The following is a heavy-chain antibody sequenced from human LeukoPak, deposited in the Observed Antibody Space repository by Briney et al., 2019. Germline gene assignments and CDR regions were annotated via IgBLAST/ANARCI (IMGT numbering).Heavy chain of an antibody. CDR3: ARDEEACSGGSCYLRLVY. D-gene: IGHD2-15*01. J-gene: IGHJ4*02. Sequence: ASVKVSCKASGYTFTSYYMHWVRQAPGQGLEWMGIINPSDGSTSYAQKFQGRVTMTRDTSTSTVYMELSSLRSEDTAVYYCARDEEACSGGSCYLRLVYWGQGTLVTVSS. V-gene: IGHV1-46*01. CDR2: INPSDGST. CDR1: GYTFTSYY.